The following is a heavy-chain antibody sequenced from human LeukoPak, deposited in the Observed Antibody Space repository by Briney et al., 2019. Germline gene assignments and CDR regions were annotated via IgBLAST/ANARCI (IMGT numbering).Heavy chain of an antibody. V-gene: IGHV4-38-2*01. D-gene: IGHD3-10*01. J-gene: IGHJ5*02. CDR2: IYHSGST. CDR1: GYSISSGYY. CDR3: ARITVRALNWFDP. Sequence: SETLSLTCAVSGYSISSGYYWGWIRQPPGKGLEWIGTIYHSGSTYYNPSLKSRVTISVDTSKNQFSLKLSSVTAADTAVYYCARITVRALNWFDPWGQGTLVTVSS.